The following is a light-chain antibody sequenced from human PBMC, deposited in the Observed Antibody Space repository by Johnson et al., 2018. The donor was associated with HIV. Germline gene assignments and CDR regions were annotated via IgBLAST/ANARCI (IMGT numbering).Light chain of an antibody. CDR1: RSNIGNNY. J-gene: IGLJ1*01. CDR3: GTWDNSLSAPYV. CDR2: ENN. Sequence: QSVLTQPPSVSAAPGQKVTISCSGSRSNIGNNYVSWYQQLPGTAPKLLIYENNKRPSGIPDRFSGSKSGTSATLGITGLQTGDEADYYCGTWDNSLSAPYVFGIGTKVTVL. V-gene: IGLV1-51*02.